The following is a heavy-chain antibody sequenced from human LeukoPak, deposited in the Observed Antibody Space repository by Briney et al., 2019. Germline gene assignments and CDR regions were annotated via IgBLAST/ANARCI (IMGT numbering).Heavy chain of an antibody. V-gene: IGHV4-34*01. J-gene: IGHJ4*02. CDR3: ARDGHYSGYDYAEY. D-gene: IGHD5-12*01. CDR1: GGSFSGYY. Sequence: SETLSLTCAVYGGSFSGYYWSRIRQPPGKGLEWIGSIYYSGSTYYNPSLKSRVTISVDTSKNQFSLKLSSVTAADTAVYYCARDGHYSGYDYAEYWGQGTLVTVSS. CDR2: IYYSGST.